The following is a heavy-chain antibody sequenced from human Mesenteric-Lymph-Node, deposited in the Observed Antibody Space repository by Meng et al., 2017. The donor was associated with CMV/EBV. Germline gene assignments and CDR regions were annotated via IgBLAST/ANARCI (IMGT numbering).Heavy chain of an antibody. J-gene: IGHJ4*02. Sequence: FPSFSLRTSWMGVGWIRQPPGKALEWLAVIYWNYAQRYSPSLKNRLTITKDTSKNQVVLTRTNMDPVETATYYCALYSSGWPEFDYWGQGTLVTVSS. V-gene: IGHV2-5*01. CDR2: IYWNYAQ. D-gene: IGHD6-19*01. CDR3: ALYSSGWPEFDY. CDR1: SFSLRTSWMG.